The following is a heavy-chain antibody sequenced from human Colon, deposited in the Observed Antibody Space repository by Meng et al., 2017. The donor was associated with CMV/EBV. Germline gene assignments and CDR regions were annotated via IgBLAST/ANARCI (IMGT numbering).Heavy chain of an antibody. V-gene: IGHV1-3*01. Sequence: SGFVLPTYAMYWVRQAPGQRLEWMGWISGGNGHTKYSQRLQGRVSITRDTSTNTAYMELSSLTSEDTAVYYCARGSSGFTGYLAYWGQGTLVTVSS. J-gene: IGHJ4*02. CDR1: GFVLPTYA. CDR3: ARGSSGFTGYLAY. D-gene: IGHD3-9*01. CDR2: ISGGNGHT.